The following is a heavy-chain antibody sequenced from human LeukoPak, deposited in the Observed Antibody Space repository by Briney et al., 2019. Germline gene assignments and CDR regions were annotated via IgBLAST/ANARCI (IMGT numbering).Heavy chain of an antibody. Sequence: PSETLSLTCTVSGGSISSSGDYWGWIRQPPGKGLEWIGSIYYSGSNYYNPPLKSRLSISVDTSKNQFSLKLSSVTAADTALYYCARRAGYSYSFDYWGQGTLVTVSS. CDR2: IYYSGSN. D-gene: IGHD5-18*01. CDR1: GGSISSSGDY. J-gene: IGHJ4*02. V-gene: IGHV4-39*01. CDR3: ARRAGYSYSFDY.